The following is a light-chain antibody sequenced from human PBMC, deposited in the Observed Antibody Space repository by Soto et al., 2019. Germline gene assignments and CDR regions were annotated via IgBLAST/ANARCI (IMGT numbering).Light chain of an antibody. CDR2: GAS. CDR3: QQYNNWPWYT. J-gene: IGKJ2*01. Sequence: EIVMTQSPATLSVSPGERATLSCRASQSVSSNLAWYQQKPGQATRLLIYGASTRATGIPARFSGSGSGTEFTLTISSLQSEDFAVYYCQQYNNWPWYTFGQGTKLEIK. CDR1: QSVSSN. V-gene: IGKV3-15*01.